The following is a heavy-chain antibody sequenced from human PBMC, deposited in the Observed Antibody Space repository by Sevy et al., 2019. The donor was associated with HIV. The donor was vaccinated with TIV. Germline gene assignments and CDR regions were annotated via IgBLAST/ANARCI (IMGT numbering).Heavy chain of an antibody. V-gene: IGHV3-72*01. J-gene: IGHJ4*02. CDR3: ATHAGIAAAGSVFDY. Sequence: GGSLRLSCVASGFTFSDHYMEWVRQAPGKGLEWVGRTRNKADGYTTEYAASVKGRFTISRDASKNSLYVQMNSLQTEDTAVYYCATHAGIAAAGSVFDYWGQGTLVTVSS. D-gene: IGHD6-13*01. CDR2: TRNKADGYTT. CDR1: GFTFSDHY.